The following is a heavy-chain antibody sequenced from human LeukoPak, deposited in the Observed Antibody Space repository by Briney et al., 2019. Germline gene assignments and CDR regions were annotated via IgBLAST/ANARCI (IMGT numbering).Heavy chain of an antibody. J-gene: IGHJ4*02. CDR2: IYYSGST. V-gene: IGHV4-39*07. CDR3: ARNRRSRYCSGGSCYPFDY. Sequence: PSQTLSLTCTVSGNSISRGDNYWSWIRQPAGKGLEWIGSIYYSGSTYYNPSLKSRVTISVDTSKNQFSLKLSSVTAADTAVYYCARNRRSRYCSGGSCYPFDYWGQGTLVTVSS. CDR1: GNSISRGDNY. D-gene: IGHD2-15*01.